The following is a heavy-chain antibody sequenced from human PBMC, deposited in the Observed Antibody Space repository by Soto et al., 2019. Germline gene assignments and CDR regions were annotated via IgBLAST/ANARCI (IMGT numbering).Heavy chain of an antibody. J-gene: IGHJ1*01. Sequence: AGSLRLSCAASGSTFSSYAMSWVRQAPGKGLEWVSAISGSGSSTYYADSVKGRFTISRDNSKNTLYLQMNSLRAEDTAVYYCAKDLYSSSWGYFQHWGQGTLVTVSS. D-gene: IGHD6-13*01. V-gene: IGHV3-23*01. CDR3: AKDLYSSSWGYFQH. CDR2: ISGSGSST. CDR1: GSTFSSYA.